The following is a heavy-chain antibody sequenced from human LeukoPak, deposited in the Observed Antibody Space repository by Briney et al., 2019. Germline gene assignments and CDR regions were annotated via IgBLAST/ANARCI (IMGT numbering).Heavy chain of an antibody. Sequence: GGSLRLSCAASGFTFSSYAMHWVRQAPGKGLEYVSAISSNGGSTYYANSVKGRFTISRDNSKNTLYLQMGSLRAEDMAVYYCARVNVRYSSGWRHPGAFDYWGQGTLVTVSS. CDR2: ISSNGGST. CDR1: GFTFSSYA. CDR3: ARVNVRYSSGWRHPGAFDY. V-gene: IGHV3-64*01. J-gene: IGHJ4*02. D-gene: IGHD6-19*01.